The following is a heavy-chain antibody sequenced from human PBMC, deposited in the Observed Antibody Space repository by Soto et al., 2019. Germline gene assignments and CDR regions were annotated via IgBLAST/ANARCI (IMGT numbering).Heavy chain of an antibody. D-gene: IGHD1-26*01. CDR2: ISAYNGNT. V-gene: IGHV1-18*01. CDR3: ARDQGGSYCH. J-gene: IGHJ4*02. CDR1: GYTFTSYG. Sequence: QVQLVQSGAEVKKPGASVKVSCKASGYTFTSYGLSWVRQAPGQGLEWMGWISAYNGNTNYAHKLKVRASRPTDTSTSTVYMELRRLRSDDTAVYYCARDQGGSYCHWGQGTLCTVSS.